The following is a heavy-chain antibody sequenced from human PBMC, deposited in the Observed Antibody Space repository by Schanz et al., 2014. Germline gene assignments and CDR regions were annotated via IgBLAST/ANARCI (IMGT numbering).Heavy chain of an antibody. CDR1: GFTVSSNY. CDR3: ARRKHAFDI. Sequence: EVQLVESGGGLVQPGGSPRLSCAASGFTVSSNYMSWVRQAPGKGLEWVSVIYTSGSTYYADSVRGRFTFSRDNSKNTLYLQMNSLRAEDTAVYYCARRKHAFDIWGQGTMVTVSS. V-gene: IGHV3-66*01. CDR2: IYTSGST. J-gene: IGHJ3*02.